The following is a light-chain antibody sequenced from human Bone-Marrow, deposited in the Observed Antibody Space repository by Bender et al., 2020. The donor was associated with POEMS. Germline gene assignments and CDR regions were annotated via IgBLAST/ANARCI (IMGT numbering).Light chain of an antibody. V-gene: IGLV2-14*01. Sequence: QSALTQPASLSGSPGQSITISCTGTSSDVGAYNYVSWYQQHPGKAPKLMISEVSKRPSGVPDRFSGSKSGTSASLAITGLQAEDEGDYYCQSYDNSLGGWVFGGGTKLTVL. CDR2: EVS. CDR3: QSYDNSLGGWV. J-gene: IGLJ3*02. CDR1: SSDVGAYNY.